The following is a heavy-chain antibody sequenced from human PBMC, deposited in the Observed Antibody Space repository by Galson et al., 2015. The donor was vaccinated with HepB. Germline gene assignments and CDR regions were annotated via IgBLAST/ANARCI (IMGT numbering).Heavy chain of an antibody. CDR3: ARGASRYYYDSSGYYGWDY. CDR2: ISSTGVPI. J-gene: IGHJ4*02. CDR1: GFNFRSYE. Sequence: SLRLSCAASGFNFRSYEMNWVRQAPGKGLEWVSYISSTGVPIYYADSVKGRFTISRDNAKCSLYLKMNSLRAEDTAVYYCARGASRYYYDSSGYYGWDYWGQGTLATVSS. V-gene: IGHV3-48*03. D-gene: IGHD3-22*01.